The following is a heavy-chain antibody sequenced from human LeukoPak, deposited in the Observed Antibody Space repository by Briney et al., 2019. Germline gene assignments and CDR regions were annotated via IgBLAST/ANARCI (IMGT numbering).Heavy chain of an antibody. CDR3: ARLTVEASYSSDI. CDR2: INSDGSST. D-gene: IGHD4-11*01. Sequence: GGSLRLSCAASGFTFSSYWMHWVRQAPGKGLVWVSRINSDGSSTSYADSVKGRCTISRDNAKNTLYLQMNSLRAEDTAVYFCARLTVEASYSSDIWGQGTMVTVSS. CDR1: GFTFSSYW. V-gene: IGHV3-74*01. J-gene: IGHJ3*02.